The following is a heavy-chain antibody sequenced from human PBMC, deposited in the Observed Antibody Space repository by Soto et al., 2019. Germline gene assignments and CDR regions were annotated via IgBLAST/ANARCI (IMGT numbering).Heavy chain of an antibody. CDR2: MNPNSGNT. CDR1: GYTFTSHD. V-gene: IGHV1-8*01. Sequence: ASVKVSFKASGYTFTSHDINWVRQATGQGLEWMRWMNPNSGNTGYAQKFQGRVTMTRNTSISTAYMELSSLRSEDTAVYYCARWDYGVYARFDYWGQGTLVTVSS. J-gene: IGHJ4*02. D-gene: IGHD4-17*01. CDR3: ARWDYGVYARFDY.